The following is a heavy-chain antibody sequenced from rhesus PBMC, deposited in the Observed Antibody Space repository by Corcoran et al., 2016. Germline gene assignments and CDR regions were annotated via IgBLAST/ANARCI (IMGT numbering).Heavy chain of an antibody. CDR3: ARYNWNYGYFDY. CDR2: IYWDDDK. V-gene: IGHV2-174*01. CDR1: GFSLTTSGMG. Sequence: QVTLKESGPALVKPTQTLTLTCTFSGFSLTTSGMGVGWIRQPPGKALEWLAHIYWDDDKRYSTSLKSRLTISKDTSKNQVVLTMTNMDPVDTATYYCARYNWNYGYFDYWGQGVLVTVSS. D-gene: IGHD1-26*01. J-gene: IGHJ4*01.